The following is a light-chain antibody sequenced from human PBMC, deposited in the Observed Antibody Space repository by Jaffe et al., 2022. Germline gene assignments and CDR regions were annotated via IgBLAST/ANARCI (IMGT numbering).Light chain of an antibody. J-gene: IGLJ2*01. V-gene: IGLV1-40*01. CDR2: ANS. CDR3: QSYDRSLSGVV. Sequence: QSVLTQPPSVSGAPGQRVTISCTGSSSNIGAGYDVNWYQQLPGTAPKLLIYANSNRPSGVPDRFSGSKSGTSASLAITGLQAEDEADYYCQSYDRSLSGVVFGGGTKLIVL. CDR1: SSNIGAGYD.